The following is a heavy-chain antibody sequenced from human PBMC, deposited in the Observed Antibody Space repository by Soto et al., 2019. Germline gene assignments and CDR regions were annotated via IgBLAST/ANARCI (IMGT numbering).Heavy chain of an antibody. Sequence: SVKVSCKASGFTFTSSAMQWVRQARGQRLEWIGWIVVGSGNTNYAQKFQERVTITRDMSTSTAYMELSSLRSEDTAVYYCAADLRHCSGGRCYHWGQGTLVTVSS. J-gene: IGHJ5*02. D-gene: IGHD2-15*01. CDR3: AADLRHCSGGRCYH. CDR2: IVVGSGNT. CDR1: GFTFTSSA. V-gene: IGHV1-58*02.